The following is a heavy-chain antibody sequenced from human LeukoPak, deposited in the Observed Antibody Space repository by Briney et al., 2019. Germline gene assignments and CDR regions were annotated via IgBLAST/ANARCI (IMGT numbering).Heavy chain of an antibody. D-gene: IGHD6-19*01. CDR2: ISGGGGST. J-gene: IGHJ4*02. CDR3: AKGPLIEVAGTTWDY. Sequence: GGSLRLSCAASGFTFSTYAMGWVRQFPGKGLEWVSAISGGGGSTYYADSVKGRFTISRDNSENTLHLQVNSLRADDTAVYYCAKGPLIEVAGTTWDYWGQGALVTVSS. CDR1: GFTFSTYA. V-gene: IGHV3-23*01.